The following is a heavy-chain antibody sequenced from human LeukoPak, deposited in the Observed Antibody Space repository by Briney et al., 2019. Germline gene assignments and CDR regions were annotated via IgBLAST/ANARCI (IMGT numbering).Heavy chain of an antibody. CDR2: ISAYNGNT. Sequence: GASVKVSCKASGYTFTSYGISWVRQAPGQGLEWMGWISAYNGNTNYAQKLQGRVTMTTDTSTSTAYMELRSLRSDDTAVYYCARDRARATDKNWYFDLWGRGTLVTVSS. V-gene: IGHV1-18*01. J-gene: IGHJ2*01. CDR3: ARDRARATDKNWYFDL. CDR1: GYTFTSYG.